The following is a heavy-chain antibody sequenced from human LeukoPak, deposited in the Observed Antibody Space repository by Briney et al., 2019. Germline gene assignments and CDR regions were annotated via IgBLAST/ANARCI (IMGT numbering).Heavy chain of an antibody. CDR1: GDSISDDY. V-gene: IGHV4-59*01. J-gene: IGHJ5*02. Sequence: SETLSLTCTVSGDSISDDYWSWIRQPPGKGLEWIGYIYYSGRTTYNPSLKSRVTISIDTSKSQFSLTLTSVTAADTAVYYCARVAYGSSWFDPWGQGTLVTVSS. D-gene: IGHD2-2*01. CDR2: IYYSGRT. CDR3: ARVAYGSSWFDP.